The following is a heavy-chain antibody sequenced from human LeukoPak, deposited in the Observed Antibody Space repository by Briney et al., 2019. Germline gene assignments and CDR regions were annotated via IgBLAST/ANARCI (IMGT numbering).Heavy chain of an antibody. D-gene: IGHD2-15*01. J-gene: IGHJ5*02. Sequence: ASVKVSCKASGYTLTGYYMHWVRQAPGQGLEWMGWINPNSGGTNYAQKFQGRVTMTRDTSISTAYMELSRLRSDDTAVYYCARAGGYCSGGSCYGWFDPWGQGTLVTVSS. CDR2: INPNSGGT. V-gene: IGHV1-2*02. CDR3: ARAGGYCSGGSCYGWFDP. CDR1: GYTLTGYY.